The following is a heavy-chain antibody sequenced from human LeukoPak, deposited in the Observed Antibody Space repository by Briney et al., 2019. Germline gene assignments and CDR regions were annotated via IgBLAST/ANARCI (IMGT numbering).Heavy chain of an antibody. D-gene: IGHD5-18*01. Sequence: GGSLRLSCAASGITFSGYWMHWVRQAPGKGPVWVSHIDSDGSTTIYADSVKGRFTISRDNAKNTLYLQMNSLRAEDTAVYYCATHLRGYSCGLVYWGQGTLVTVSS. V-gene: IGHV3-74*01. J-gene: IGHJ4*02. CDR3: ATHLRGYSCGLVY. CDR1: GITFSGYW. CDR2: IDSDGSTT.